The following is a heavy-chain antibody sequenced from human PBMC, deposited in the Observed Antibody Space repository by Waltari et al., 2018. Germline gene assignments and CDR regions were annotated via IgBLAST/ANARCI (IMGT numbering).Heavy chain of an antibody. CDR2: IKQDGSER. J-gene: IGHJ3*02. V-gene: IGHV3-7*01. D-gene: IGHD1-1*01. Sequence: EVQLVASGGGLVQPGGSLRLSCAASGFPFRNSWQPWVRQAPGKGLEWVANIKQDGSERGYVDSVRGRFTISRDNAKKSLYLQLNSLRAEDTSVYYCARDSGWNALDIWGQGTMVIVSS. CDR3: ARDSGWNALDI. CDR1: GFPFRNSW.